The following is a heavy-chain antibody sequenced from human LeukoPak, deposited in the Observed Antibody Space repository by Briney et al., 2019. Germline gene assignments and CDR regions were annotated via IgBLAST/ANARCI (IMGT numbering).Heavy chain of an antibody. CDR1: GGSFSGYY. CDR2: INHSGST. CDR3: ARGYRGTATLPLESVLDY. Sequence: HSETLSLTCAVYGGSFSGYYWSWIHQPPGKGLEWIGEINHSGSTNYNPSLKSRVTISVDTSKNQFSLKLSSVTAADTAVYYCARGYRGTATLPLESVLDYWGQGTLVTVSS. D-gene: IGHD2-21*02. V-gene: IGHV4-34*01. J-gene: IGHJ4*02.